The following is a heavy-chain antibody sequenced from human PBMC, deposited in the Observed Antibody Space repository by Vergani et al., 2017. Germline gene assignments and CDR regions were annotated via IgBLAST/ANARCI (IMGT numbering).Heavy chain of an antibody. CDR2: IYHSGST. D-gene: IGHD2-2*01. Sequence: QVQLQESGPGLVKPSETLSLTCTVSGYSISSGYYWGWIRQPPGKGLEWIGSIYHSGSTYYNPSLKSRVTISVDTSKNQFSLKLSSVTAADTAVYYCARAAGYCSSTSCPPTLRHSYYYMDVWGKGTTVTVSS. J-gene: IGHJ6*03. CDR1: GYSISSGYY. V-gene: IGHV4-38-2*02. CDR3: ARAAGYCSSTSCPPTLRHSYYYMDV.